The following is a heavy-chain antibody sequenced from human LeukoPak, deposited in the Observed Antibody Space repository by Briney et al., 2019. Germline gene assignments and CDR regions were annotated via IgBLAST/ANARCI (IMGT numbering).Heavy chain of an antibody. D-gene: IGHD4-23*01. CDR1: GGPISSYY. Sequence: SSETRSLTCTVSGGPISSYYWSWIRQPPGKGLEWIGYIYYSGSTNYNPSLKSRVTISVDSSKNQFTPKPSSVTAADTGVYYCARPRYGGWDWFDPWGQGTLVTVSS. CDR2: IYYSGST. J-gene: IGHJ5*02. CDR3: ARPRYGGWDWFDP. V-gene: IGHV4-59*08.